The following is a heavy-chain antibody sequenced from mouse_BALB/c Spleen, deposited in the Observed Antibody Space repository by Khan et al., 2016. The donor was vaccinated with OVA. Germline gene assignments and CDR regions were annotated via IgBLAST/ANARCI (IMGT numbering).Heavy chain of an antibody. D-gene: IGHD1-1*01. CDR3: ADHLAGSCAY. V-gene: IGHV5-6*01. CDR2: ICSGGDYT. J-gene: IGHJ3*01. Sequence: EVQLVESGGDLVKPGGSLKLSCAASGFTFSSYSMSWVRQTPDKRLEWVASICSGGDYTYYPDSVKGRFIISRDNAKKNLYLQMSDLKSEYTAMYYCADHLAGSCAYWGQGTLVTVSA. CDR1: GFTFSSYS.